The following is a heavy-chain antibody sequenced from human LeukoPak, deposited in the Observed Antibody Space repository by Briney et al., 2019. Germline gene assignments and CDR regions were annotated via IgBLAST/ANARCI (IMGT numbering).Heavy chain of an antibody. D-gene: IGHD2-2*02. CDR3: AKPIPAAILDY. Sequence: PGGSLRLSCAASGFTFSTYAMHWVRQAAGKGLEWVALISYDGSNKFYADSVKGRFTISRDNSKNTLYLQMNSLRAEDTAVYYCAKPIPAAILDYWGQGTLVTVSS. J-gene: IGHJ4*02. V-gene: IGHV3-30-3*02. CDR2: ISYDGSNK. CDR1: GFTFSTYA.